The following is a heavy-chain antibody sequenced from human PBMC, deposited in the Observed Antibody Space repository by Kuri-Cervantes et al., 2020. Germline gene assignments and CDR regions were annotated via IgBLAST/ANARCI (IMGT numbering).Heavy chain of an antibody. D-gene: IGHD6-6*01. CDR3: AKGGGWSSSLSYYFDS. J-gene: IGHJ4*02. Sequence: GGSLRLSCVASGFTFSSCGINWVRRAPGKGLEWVSAISGSGASTYYAKSVKGRFTISRDNSKNTLYLQMNSLRAEDTAVYYCAKGGGWSSSLSYYFDSWGQGTLVTVSS. CDR1: GFTFSSCG. CDR2: ISGSGAST. V-gene: IGHV3-23*01.